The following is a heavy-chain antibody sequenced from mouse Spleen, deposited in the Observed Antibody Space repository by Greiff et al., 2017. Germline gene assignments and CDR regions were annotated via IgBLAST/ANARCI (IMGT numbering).Heavy chain of an antibody. CDR3: ARHSYYYAMDY. CDR1: GFSLTSYG. Sequence: VQLQESGPGLVQPSQSLSITCTVSGFSLTSYGVHWVRQSPGKGLEWLGVIWSGGSTDYNAAFISRLSISKDNSKSQVFFKMNSLQADDTAIYYCARHSYYYAMDYWGQGTSVTVSS. CDR2: IWSGGST. J-gene: IGHJ4*01. V-gene: IGHV2-2*01.